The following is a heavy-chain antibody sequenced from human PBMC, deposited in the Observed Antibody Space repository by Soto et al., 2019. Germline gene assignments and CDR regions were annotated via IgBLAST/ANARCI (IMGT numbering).Heavy chain of an antibody. D-gene: IGHD4-17*01. V-gene: IGHV4-61*01. CDR3: ARGAAVTGYDY. J-gene: IGHJ4*02. CDR1: GVSVGIRSFY. Sequence: SGTLSLTCTDSGVSVGIRSFYWAWIRQSPGKGLEWIGFISYSGTTNYNPSLKSRVTISVDTSRGQISLMVSSLTAADTALYYCARGAAVTGYDYWGQGTLV. CDR2: ISYSGTT.